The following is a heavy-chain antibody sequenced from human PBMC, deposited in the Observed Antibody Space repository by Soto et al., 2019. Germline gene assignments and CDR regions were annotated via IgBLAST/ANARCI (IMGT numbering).Heavy chain of an antibody. Sequence: QVQLVQSGAEVKKPGASVKVSCKASGYTFTSYAMHWVRQAPGQRLEWMGWINAGNGNTKYSQKFQGRVTXTRXTSARTAYMELSSLRSEDTAVYYCARGEFLSYDDYWGQGTLVTVSS. J-gene: IGHJ4*02. CDR1: GYTFTSYA. D-gene: IGHD3-16*01. V-gene: IGHV1-3*01. CDR3: ARGEFLSYDDY. CDR2: INAGNGNT.